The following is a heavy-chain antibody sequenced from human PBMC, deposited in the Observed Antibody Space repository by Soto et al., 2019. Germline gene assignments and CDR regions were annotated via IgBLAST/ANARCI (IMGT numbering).Heavy chain of an antibody. CDR2: ISDAAGVT. CDR3: AKCVGSGTYKNYCYYMDV. D-gene: IGHD3-10*01. Sequence: EVQLLPSGGGLVQPGGSLRLSCAASGFSFNKYAVTWVRQAPGKGLEWVSVISDAAGVTYYADSVKGRFTISRDNSMNTLYLQMSSLRAEDTAVYYCAKCVGSGTYKNYCYYMDVWGKGTTVTVSS. J-gene: IGHJ6*03. V-gene: IGHV3-23*01. CDR1: GFSFNKYA.